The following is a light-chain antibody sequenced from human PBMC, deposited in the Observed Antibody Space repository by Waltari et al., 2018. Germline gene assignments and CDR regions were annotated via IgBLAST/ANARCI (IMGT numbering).Light chain of an antibody. J-gene: IGKJ4*01. Sequence: EIVLTQSPATLPLSPGERATLSCRASQSVSSSYLAWYQQKPGQAPRLLIYGASSRATGIPDRFSGSGSGTDFTLTISRLEPEDFAVYYCQQYGSSPLTFGGGTKVEIK. CDR2: GAS. CDR1: QSVSSSY. V-gene: IGKV3-20*01. CDR3: QQYGSSPLT.